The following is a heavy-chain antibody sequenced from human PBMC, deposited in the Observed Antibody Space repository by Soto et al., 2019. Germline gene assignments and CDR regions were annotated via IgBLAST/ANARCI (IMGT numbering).Heavy chain of an antibody. CDR2: IYYSGST. J-gene: IGHJ4*02. Sequence: SKTLSLTCTVSGGSISSSSYYWGWIRQPPGRGLEWIGMIYYSGSTYYNPSLKSRVTISVDTSKNQFSLKLSSVTAADTAVYYCARPSGYYYFDYWGQGTLVTVSS. CDR1: GGSISSSSYY. D-gene: IGHD3-22*01. CDR3: ARPSGYYYFDY. V-gene: IGHV4-39*01.